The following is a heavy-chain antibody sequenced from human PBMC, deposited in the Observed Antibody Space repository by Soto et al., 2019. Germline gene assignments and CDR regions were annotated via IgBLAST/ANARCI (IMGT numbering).Heavy chain of an antibody. J-gene: IGHJ4*02. D-gene: IGHD6-19*01. V-gene: IGHV3-23*01. CDR1: GFTFDNYA. Sequence: EVQLLESGGDLVQPGGSLRLSCAASGFTFDNYAMSWVRQAPGKGLEWVSTMSGSGGSTYYAASVKGRFTISREYSKSTLYLQMNSLRVEDTAVYFCARQRSYNSGFFDYWSQGTLVTVSS. CDR2: MSGSGGST. CDR3: ARQRSYNSGFFDY.